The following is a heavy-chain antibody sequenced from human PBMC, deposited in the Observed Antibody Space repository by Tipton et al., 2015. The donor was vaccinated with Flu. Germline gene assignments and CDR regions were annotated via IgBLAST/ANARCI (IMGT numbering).Heavy chain of an antibody. V-gene: IGHV3-53*01. Sequence: SLRLSCAASGFTVSSNYMSWVRQAPGKGLEWVSVIYSGGSTYYADSVKGRFTISRDNSKNTLYLQINSLRAEDTAVYYCARVTYYYDSSGYHYGMDVWGQGTTVTVSS. CDR3: ARVTYYYDSSGYHYGMDV. D-gene: IGHD3-22*01. J-gene: IGHJ6*02. CDR2: IYSGGST. CDR1: GFTVSSNY.